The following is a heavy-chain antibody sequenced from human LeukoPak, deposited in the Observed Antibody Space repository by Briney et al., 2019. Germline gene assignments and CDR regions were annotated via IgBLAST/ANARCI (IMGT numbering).Heavy chain of an antibody. Sequence: PGGSLRLSCAASGFTFSTYGIHWVRQAPGKGLEWVGLLSSGGINKHYAASVKGRFIISRDNSMNTLYLQMNSLGVEDTAVYYCARDHAGSGRAFDYWGQGTLVTVSS. J-gene: IGHJ4*02. CDR1: GFTFSTYG. D-gene: IGHD2-15*01. CDR2: LSSGGINK. V-gene: IGHV3-30*03. CDR3: ARDHAGSGRAFDY.